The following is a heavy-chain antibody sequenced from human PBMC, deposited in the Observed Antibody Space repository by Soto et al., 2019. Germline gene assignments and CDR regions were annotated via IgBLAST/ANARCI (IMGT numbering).Heavy chain of an antibody. CDR1: GYTFTGYD. CDR2: MNPNSGNT. Sequence: ASVKVSCKASGYTFTGYDINWVRQATGQGLEWMGWMNPNSGNTGYAQKFQGRVTMTRNTSISTAYMELSSLRSEDTAVYYCAIGFDDVVVPAAVLNYYYYMDVWGKGTTVTVSS. D-gene: IGHD2-2*01. V-gene: IGHV1-8*01. J-gene: IGHJ6*03. CDR3: AIGFDDVVVPAAVLNYYYYMDV.